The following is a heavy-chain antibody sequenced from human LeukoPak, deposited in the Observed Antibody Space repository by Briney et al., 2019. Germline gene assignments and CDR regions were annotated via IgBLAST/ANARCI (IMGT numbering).Heavy chain of an antibody. Sequence: GGSLRLSCAASGFTFNTFWMTWLRQAPGKGPEWVANIKHDGSETDYLDPVKGRFTISRDNAKNSLYLQMNNLRAEDTAVYYCARIGRDYGDYFDYWGQGTLVTVSS. CDR1: GFTFNTFW. D-gene: IGHD4-17*01. V-gene: IGHV3-7*03. CDR2: IKHDGSET. CDR3: ARIGRDYGDYFDY. J-gene: IGHJ4*02.